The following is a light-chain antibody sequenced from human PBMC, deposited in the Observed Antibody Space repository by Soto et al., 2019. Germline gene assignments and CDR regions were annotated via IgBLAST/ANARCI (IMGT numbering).Light chain of an antibody. V-gene: IGKV1-33*01. J-gene: IGKJ4*01. CDR3: QQYDNLPLT. CDR2: DAS. CDR1: QDISNF. Sequence: DIQMTQSPSSLSASVGDRVTITCQASQDISNFLNWHQQKPGKAPNLLIYDASNLETGVPSRFSGSGSGTHFNFTISRLQSEDIATYFCQQYDNLPLTFGGGTKVEIK.